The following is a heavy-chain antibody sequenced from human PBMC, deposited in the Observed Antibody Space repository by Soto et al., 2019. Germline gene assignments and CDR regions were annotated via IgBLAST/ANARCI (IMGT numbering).Heavy chain of an antibody. CDR1: GFSLSTSGVG. CDR3: AHSRPPRLLDY. D-gene: IGHD6-6*01. V-gene: IGHV2-5*02. Sequence: SGPTLVNPTQTLTLTCTFSGFSLSTSGVGVGWIRQPPGKALEWLALIYWDDDKRYSSSLNSRLTITKDTSKNQVVLTMTNMVPVDTATYYCAHSRPPRLLDYWGQGTLVTVSS. CDR2: IYWDDDK. J-gene: IGHJ4*02.